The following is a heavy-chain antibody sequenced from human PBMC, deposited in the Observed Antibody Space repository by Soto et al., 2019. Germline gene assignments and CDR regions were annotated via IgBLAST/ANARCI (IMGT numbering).Heavy chain of an antibody. Sequence: QVQLVQSGAEVKKPGASVKVSCKASGYTFTSYGISWVRQAPGQGLEWMGWISAYNGNTNYAQKLQGRVTMTTDTXTXXAYRELRSLRSDDTAVYYCARDSGYDDPGVGWFDPWGQGALVTVSS. CDR2: ISAYNGNT. CDR1: GYTFTSYG. CDR3: ARDSGYDDPGVGWFDP. J-gene: IGHJ5*02. V-gene: IGHV1-18*01. D-gene: IGHD5-12*01.